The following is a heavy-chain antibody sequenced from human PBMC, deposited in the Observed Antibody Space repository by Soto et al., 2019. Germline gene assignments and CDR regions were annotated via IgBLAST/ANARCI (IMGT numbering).Heavy chain of an antibody. V-gene: IGHV1-18*01. D-gene: IGHD6-13*01. CDR1: GYTFTSYG. Sequence: QVQLVQSGAEVKKPGASVKVSCKASGYTFTSYGISWVRQAPGQGLEWMGWISAYNGNTNYAQKLQGRVTMTTDTPTSTAYMELRSLRSDDTAVYYCARDLPLPGAAAGRSDPWGQGTLVTVSS. CDR2: ISAYNGNT. CDR3: ARDLPLPGAAAGRSDP. J-gene: IGHJ5*02.